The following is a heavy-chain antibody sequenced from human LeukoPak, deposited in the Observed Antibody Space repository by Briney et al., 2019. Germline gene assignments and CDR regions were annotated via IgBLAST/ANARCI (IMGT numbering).Heavy chain of an antibody. D-gene: IGHD6-13*01. V-gene: IGHV3-48*03. J-gene: IGHJ4*02. CDR2: ISSSGSTI. CDR1: GFTFSSYE. Sequence: PGGSLRLSCAASGFTFSSYEMNWVRQAPGKGLEWVSYISSSGSTIYYADSVKGRFTISRDNAKNSLYLQMNSLRAEDTAVYYCAKDRGGIAAAGTFRVFYWGQGTLVTVSS. CDR3: AKDRGGIAAAGTFRVFY.